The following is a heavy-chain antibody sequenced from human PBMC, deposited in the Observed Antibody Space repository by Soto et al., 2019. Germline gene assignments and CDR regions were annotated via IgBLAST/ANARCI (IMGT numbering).Heavy chain of an antibody. CDR2: IGPNRGDT. D-gene: IGHD1-7*01. Sequence: QVQLVQSGAEVKKSGASVKVSCKASGYTFTGYYIHWVRQAPGQGLEWKGEIGPNRGDTKYAQKFQGRVTMTRDTSISTVYMELSNLSPDDTAVYYCGRGRSGELVVFYWGQGTLVTVYS. CDR3: GRGRSGELVVFY. V-gene: IGHV1-2*02. J-gene: IGHJ4*02. CDR1: GYTFTGYY.